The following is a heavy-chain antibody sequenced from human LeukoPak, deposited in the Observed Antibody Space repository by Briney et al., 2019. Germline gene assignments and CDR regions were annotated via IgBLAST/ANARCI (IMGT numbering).Heavy chain of an antibody. CDR1: GFTFSSYE. V-gene: IGHV3-48*03. CDR3: ARGLGSSGWYYLFDY. CDR2: IDFSGITI. Sequence: PGGSLRLSCAASGFTFSSYEMNWVRQAPGQGLEWVSYIDFSGITIHYADSVKGRFTISRDNAKNSLYLQMNSLRAEDTAVYYCARGLGSSGWYYLFDYWGQGALVTVSS. D-gene: IGHD6-19*01. J-gene: IGHJ4*02.